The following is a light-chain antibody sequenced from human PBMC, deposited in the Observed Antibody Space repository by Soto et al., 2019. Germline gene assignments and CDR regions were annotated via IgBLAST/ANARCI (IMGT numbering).Light chain of an antibody. V-gene: IGKV3-20*01. J-gene: IGKJ1*01. CDR1: QSVSGSAF. CDR2: AAA. CDR3: QLYGSSPQWT. Sequence: EIVLTQSPGTLSLSPGERATLSCRASQSVSGSAFLAWYQQKPVQAPRLLIYAAASMATGIPDRFRGSGSGTDFIITISRLEPEDFAVYYCQLYGSSPQWTFGQGTKVEIK.